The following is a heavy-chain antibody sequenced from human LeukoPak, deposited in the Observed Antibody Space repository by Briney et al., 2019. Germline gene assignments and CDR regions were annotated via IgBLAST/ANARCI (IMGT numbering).Heavy chain of an antibody. CDR2: INPNSGGT. J-gene: IGHJ4*02. V-gene: IGHV1-2*02. CDR3: ARGGEGPHQPFDY. CDR1: GYTFTGYY. Sequence: ASVKISCKASGYTFTGYYMHWVRQTPGQRLEWMGWINPNSGGTNYAQKFQGRVTMTRDTPISTAYMELSRLRSDDTAVYYCARGGEGPHQPFDYWGQGTLVTVSS. D-gene: IGHD7-27*01.